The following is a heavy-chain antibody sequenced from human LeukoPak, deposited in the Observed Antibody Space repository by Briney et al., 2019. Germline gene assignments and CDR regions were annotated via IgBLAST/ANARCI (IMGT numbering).Heavy chain of an antibody. CDR2: INHSGST. D-gene: IGHD2-15*01. CDR1: VGSFSGYY. V-gene: IGHV4-34*01. Sequence: SETLSLTCAVYVGSFSGYYWSWILQPPGKGLEWLGEINHSGSTNYNPSLKSRVTISVDSSKNQFSLKLTSVTAADTAVYYCARGRGGYCSGGSCYGWFDPWGQGTLVTVSS. J-gene: IGHJ5*02. CDR3: ARGRGGYCSGGSCYGWFDP.